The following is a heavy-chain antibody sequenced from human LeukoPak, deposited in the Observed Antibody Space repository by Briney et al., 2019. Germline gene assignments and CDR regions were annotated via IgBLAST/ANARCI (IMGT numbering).Heavy chain of an antibody. CDR3: AKSHGSGSYYNDYYYYGMDG. D-gene: IGHD3-10*01. Sequence: GGSLRLSCAASGFTFSSYWMSWVRQAPGKGPEWVANIKQDGSEKYYVDSVKGRFTISRDNAKNSLYLQMNSLRAEDTALYYCAKSHGSGSYYNDYYYYGMDGWGQVTTVTVSS. J-gene: IGHJ6*01. CDR1: GFTFSSYW. V-gene: IGHV3-7*03. CDR2: IKQDGSEK.